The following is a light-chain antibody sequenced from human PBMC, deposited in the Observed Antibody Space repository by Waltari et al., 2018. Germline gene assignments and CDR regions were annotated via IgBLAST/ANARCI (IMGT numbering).Light chain of an antibody. CDR3: FSYAGSPWV. CDR2: DVN. V-gene: IGLV2-11*03. J-gene: IGLJ3*02. Sequence: WDQQRQGKALNVRVHDVNQRTAGVHDRFSGSQSGNTASLTIAGLQAADEAEYYCFSYAGSPWVFGGGTKLTVL.